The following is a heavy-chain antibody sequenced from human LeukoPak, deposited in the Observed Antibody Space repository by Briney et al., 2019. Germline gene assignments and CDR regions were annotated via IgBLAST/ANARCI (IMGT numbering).Heavy chain of an antibody. J-gene: IGHJ4*02. CDR2: ISGSGGNT. Sequence: GGSLRLSCAASGITFSNYAMSWVRQAPGKGLEWVSAISGSGGNTYYADSVKGRFTISRDNSKNTLYLQMNSLRAEDTAVYYCAKVASIYCSGGTCYTDYWGQGTLVTVSS. CDR3: AKVASIYCSGGTCYTDY. D-gene: IGHD2-15*01. V-gene: IGHV3-23*01. CDR1: GITFSNYA.